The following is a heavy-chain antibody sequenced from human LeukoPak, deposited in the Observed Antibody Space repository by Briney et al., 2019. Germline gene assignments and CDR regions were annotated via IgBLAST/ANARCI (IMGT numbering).Heavy chain of an antibody. D-gene: IGHD3-3*01. CDR2: ISGSGGSK. CDR3: AKRGYYDFWSGPTDDY. Sequence: GGSLRLSCAASGFTFSSYAMSWVRQAPGKGLEWVSAISGSGGSKYYADSVKGRFTISRDNSKNTLYLQMNSLRAEDTAVYYCAKRGYYDFWSGPTDDYWGQGTLVTVSS. J-gene: IGHJ4*02. V-gene: IGHV3-23*01. CDR1: GFTFSSYA.